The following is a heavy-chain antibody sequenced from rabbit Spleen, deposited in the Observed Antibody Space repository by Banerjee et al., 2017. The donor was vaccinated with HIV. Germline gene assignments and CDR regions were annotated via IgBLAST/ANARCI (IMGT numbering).Heavy chain of an antibody. D-gene: IGHD4-1*01. CDR3: ARVSETSGWGEDL. V-gene: IGHV1S47*01. CDR1: GFDFSSYY. CDR2: IYNGDGST. Sequence: EQLKESGGGLVQPGGSLKLSCEGSGFDFSSYYMSWVRQAPGKGLEWIGCIYNGDGSTYYASWVNGRFTISRSTSLNTVTLQMTSLTVADTATYFCARVSETSGWGEDLWGPGTLVTVS. J-gene: IGHJ6*01.